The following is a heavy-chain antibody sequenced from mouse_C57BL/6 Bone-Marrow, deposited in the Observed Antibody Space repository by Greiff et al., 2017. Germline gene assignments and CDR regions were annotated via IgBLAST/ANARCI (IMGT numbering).Heavy chain of an antibody. D-gene: IGHD1-1*01. Sequence: EVQLQQSGPVLVKPGASVKMSCKASGYTFTDYYMNWVKQSPGKGLEWIGVINPYNGGTSYNQKFKGKATLTVDKSSSTAYMELNSLTSEDSAVYYCARGVVRFDYWGQGTTLTVSS. CDR3: ARGVVRFDY. J-gene: IGHJ2*01. V-gene: IGHV1-19*01. CDR2: INPYNGGT. CDR1: GYTFTDYY.